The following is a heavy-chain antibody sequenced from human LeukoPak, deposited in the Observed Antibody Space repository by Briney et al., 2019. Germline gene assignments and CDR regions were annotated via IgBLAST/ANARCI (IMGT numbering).Heavy chain of an antibody. J-gene: IGHJ4*02. V-gene: IGHV4-59*01. CDR3: AGLVGRYSSGLYYYYFDY. Sequence: SETLSLTCTVSGGSISSYYWSWIRQPPGKGLEWLGYIYYSGSTNYNPSLKSRVTISLDTSKNLFSLKLSSVTAADTAVYYCAGLVGRYSSGLYYYYFDYWGQGTLVTVSS. D-gene: IGHD3-22*01. CDR2: IYYSGST. CDR1: GGSISSYY.